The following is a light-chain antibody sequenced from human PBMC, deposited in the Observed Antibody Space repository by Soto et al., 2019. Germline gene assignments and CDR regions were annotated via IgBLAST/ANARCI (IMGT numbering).Light chain of an antibody. CDR3: QQYNNWPLT. J-gene: IGKJ4*01. Sequence: EIVMTQSPATLSVSPGDRATLSCRASQSVGNDLAWYQQKPGQAPRLLIYDASTRATGIPARFSGSGSGTEFTLTISSLLSEDFAVHSCQQYNNWPLTFGGGTKVEIK. V-gene: IGKV3D-15*01. CDR2: DAS. CDR1: QSVGND.